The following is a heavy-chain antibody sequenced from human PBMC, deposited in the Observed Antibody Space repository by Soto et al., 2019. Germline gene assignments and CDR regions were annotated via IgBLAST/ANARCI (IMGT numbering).Heavy chain of an antibody. CDR3: AGQGGSRLNWFDP. CDR2: ISSSSSTI. D-gene: IGHD6-13*01. Sequence: EVQLVESGGGLVQPGGSLRLSCAASGFTFSSYSMNWVRQAPGKGPEWVSYISSSSSTIYYADSVKGRFTISRDNAKKSLYLQMNSLRAEDTAVYYCAGQGGSRLNWFDPWGQGTLVTVSS. V-gene: IGHV3-48*01. CDR1: GFTFSSYS. J-gene: IGHJ5*02.